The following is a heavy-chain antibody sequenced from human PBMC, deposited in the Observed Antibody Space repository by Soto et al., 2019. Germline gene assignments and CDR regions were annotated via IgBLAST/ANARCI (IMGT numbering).Heavy chain of an antibody. D-gene: IGHD3-22*01. V-gene: IGHV3-30*18. Sequence: PGGSLRLSCAASGFTSGFTFSSYAMHWVRQAPGKGLEWVAVISYDGSNKYYGDSVKGRFTISGDNSKNTLYLQMSSLRAEDTAVYYCAKSFYDSPPDFCDIWGQGTMVTVSS. CDR1: GFTSGFTFSSYA. J-gene: IGHJ3*02. CDR2: ISYDGSNK. CDR3: AKSFYDSPPDFCDI.